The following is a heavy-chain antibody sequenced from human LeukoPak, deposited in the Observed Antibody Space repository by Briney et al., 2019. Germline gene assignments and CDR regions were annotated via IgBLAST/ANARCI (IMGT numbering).Heavy chain of an antibody. CDR2: ISYDGSNK. CDR1: GFTFSSYA. V-gene: IGHV3-30-3*01. Sequence: GGSLRLSCAASGFTFSSYAMHWVRQAPGKGLEWVAVISYDGSNKYYADSVKGRFTISRDNSKNTLYLQMNSLRAEDTAVYYCAKETKNDYDYWGQGTLVTVSS. J-gene: IGHJ4*02. CDR3: AKETKNDYDY.